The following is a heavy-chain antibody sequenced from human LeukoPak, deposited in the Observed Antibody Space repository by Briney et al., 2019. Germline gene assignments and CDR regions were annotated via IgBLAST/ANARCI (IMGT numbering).Heavy chain of an antibody. CDR1: GFTFSSYS. D-gene: IGHD3-10*01. Sequence: PGGSLRLSCAASGFTFSSYSTNWVRQAPGKGLEWVSYIRSSSSTIYYADSVKGRFTISRDNAKNSLYLQMNSLRAEDTAVYYCAREVLTYSFDYWGQGTLVTVSS. CDR2: IRSSSSTI. CDR3: AREVLTYSFDY. J-gene: IGHJ4*02. V-gene: IGHV3-48*01.